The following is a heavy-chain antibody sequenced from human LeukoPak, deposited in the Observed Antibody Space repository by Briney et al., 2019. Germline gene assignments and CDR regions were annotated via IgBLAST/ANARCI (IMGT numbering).Heavy chain of an antibody. CDR1: GYTFTSYD. CDR2: MNPNSGNT. V-gene: IGHV1-8*01. CDR3: ARGPYYYGSGSFNWFDP. Sequence: ASVKVSCKASGYTFTSYDINWVRQATGQGLEWMGWMNPNSGNTGYAQKFQGRVTMTRNTSISTAYMELSSLRSEDTAVYYCARGPYYYGSGSFNWFDPWGQGTLVTVSS. D-gene: IGHD3-10*01. J-gene: IGHJ5*02.